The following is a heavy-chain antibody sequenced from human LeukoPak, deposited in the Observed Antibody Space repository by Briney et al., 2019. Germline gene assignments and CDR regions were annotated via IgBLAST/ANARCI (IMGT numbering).Heavy chain of an antibody. CDR1: GGFISSSSYY. CDR2: SYYSGST. D-gene: IGHD3-16*02. J-gene: IGHJ4*02. Sequence: KSSETLSLTCTVSGGFISSSSYYWGWIRQPPGKGLEWIGSSYYSGSTYYNPSLKSRVTISVDTSKNQFSLKLSSVTAADTAVYYCARGPVLGDYVWGTYRTSPFYFDYWGQGTLVTVSS. CDR3: ARGPVLGDYVWGTYRTSPFYFDY. V-gene: IGHV4-39*01.